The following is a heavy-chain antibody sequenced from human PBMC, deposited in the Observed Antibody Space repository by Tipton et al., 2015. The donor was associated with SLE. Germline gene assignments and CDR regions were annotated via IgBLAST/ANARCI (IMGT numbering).Heavy chain of an antibody. D-gene: IGHD6-13*01. CDR3: ARRYSSSWYYNYFDP. J-gene: IGHJ5*02. V-gene: IGHV4-61*09. CDR1: GASMNSGSYS. Sequence: TLSLTCSVSGASMNSGSYSWHWIRQPAGKALQWLGHIDSSGNTYYNPSLRSRVSISVDVSRNQFSLNLSSVTTADTAVYYCARRYSSSWYYNYFDPWGPGTLVTVSS. CDR2: IDSSGNT.